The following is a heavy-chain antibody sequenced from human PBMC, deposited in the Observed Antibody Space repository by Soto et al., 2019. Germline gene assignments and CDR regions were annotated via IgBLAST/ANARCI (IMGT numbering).Heavy chain of an antibody. CDR1: GFTFSSYA. CDR3: AKDSRRTMVRGADPQVR. J-gene: IGHJ4*02. CDR2: ISGSGGST. V-gene: IGHV3-23*01. D-gene: IGHD3-10*01. Sequence: GGSLRLSCAASGFTFSSYAMSWVRQAPGKGLEWVSAISGSGGSTYYADSVKGRFTISRDNSKNTLYLQMNSLRAEDTAVYYCAKDSRRTMVRGADPQVRWGQGTLVTVSS.